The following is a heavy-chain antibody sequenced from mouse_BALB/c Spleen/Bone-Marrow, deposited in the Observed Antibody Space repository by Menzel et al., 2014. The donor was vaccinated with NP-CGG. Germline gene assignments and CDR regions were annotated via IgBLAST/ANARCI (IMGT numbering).Heavy chain of an antibody. Sequence: QVQLQQSGPSLVQPSQSLSITCTVSGFSLTSYGVHWVRQSPEKGLEWLGVIWSGGSTDYNAAFMSRLSITKDNSKSPVFFKMNSLQAEDTAIYYCAKRGNYGYFDFWGQGTTLTVSS. CDR2: IWSGGST. V-gene: IGHV2-5-1*01. J-gene: IGHJ2*01. CDR3: AKRGNYGYFDF. CDR1: GFSLTSYG. D-gene: IGHD2-1*01.